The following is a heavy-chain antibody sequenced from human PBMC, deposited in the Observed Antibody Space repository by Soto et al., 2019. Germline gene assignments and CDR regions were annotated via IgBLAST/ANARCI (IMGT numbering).Heavy chain of an antibody. CDR3: AKLYYDFWSGYYDY. J-gene: IGHJ4*02. D-gene: IGHD3-3*01. CDR2: ISGSGGST. CDR1: GFTFSSYA. V-gene: IGHV3-23*01. Sequence: EVQLLESGGGWVQPGGSLRLSCAASGFTFSSYAMSWVRQAPGKGLEWVSAISGSGGSTYYADSVKGRFTISRDNSKNTLYLQMNSLRAEDTAVDYCAKLYYDFWSGYYDYWGQGTLVTVSS.